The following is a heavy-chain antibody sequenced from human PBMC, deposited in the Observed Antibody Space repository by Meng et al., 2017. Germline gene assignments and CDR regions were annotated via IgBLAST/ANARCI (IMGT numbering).Heavy chain of an antibody. V-gene: IGHV4-4*02. CDR3: ARGLRRPSLLGY. J-gene: IGHJ4*02. CDR2: SNHSGIN. D-gene: IGHD4-17*01. CDR1: GGSISSSNW. Sequence: PRDGSGPGVRKPAGTLFPRPAASGGSISSSNWWSWVRPPTGQGLEWIGESNHSGINNYNPSIKSRVTTSVDKSKNQFHLKLSSVTAAATAVYYCARGLRRPSLLGYWGQGTLVTVSS.